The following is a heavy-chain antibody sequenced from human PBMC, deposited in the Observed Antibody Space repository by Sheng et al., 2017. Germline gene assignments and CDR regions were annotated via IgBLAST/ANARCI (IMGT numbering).Heavy chain of an antibody. D-gene: IGHD4-17*01. V-gene: IGHV3-74*01. CDR2: INSDGSST. CDR3: ARVLNDYGDYVWVWAFDI. J-gene: IGHJ3*02. Sequence: EVQLVESGGGLVQPGGSLRLSCAASGFTFSSYWMHWVRQAPGKGLVWVSRINSDGSSTSYADSVKGRFTISRDNAKNTLYLQMNSLRAEDTAVYYCARVLNDYGDYVWVWAFDIWGQGTMVTVSS. CDR1: GFTFSSYW.